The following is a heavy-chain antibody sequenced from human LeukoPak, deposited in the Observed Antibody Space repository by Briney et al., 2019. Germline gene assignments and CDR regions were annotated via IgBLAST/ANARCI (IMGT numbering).Heavy chain of an antibody. D-gene: IGHD3-16*01. V-gene: IGHV3-23*01. CDR1: GFTFSNYW. CDR3: AKDRMGGGPFHYFDY. CDR2: ISGSGGST. Sequence: GGSLRLSCAASGFTFSNYWMHWVRQAPGKGLEWVSAISGSGGSTYYADSVKGRFTISRDNSKNTLYLQMNSLRAEDTAVYYCAKDRMGGGPFHYFDYWGQGTLVTVPS. J-gene: IGHJ4*02.